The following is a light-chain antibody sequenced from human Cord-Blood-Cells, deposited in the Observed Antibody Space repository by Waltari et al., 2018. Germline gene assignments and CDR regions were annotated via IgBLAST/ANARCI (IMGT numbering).Light chain of an antibody. Sequence: SYELTQPSSVSVSPGQTARITCSGDVLAKKYARWFQQKPGQAPVLVIYKDSERPSGIPERCSGSSSGTTVTLTISGAQVEDEADYYCYSVADNNWVFGGGTKLTVL. CDR1: VLAKKY. CDR3: YSVADNNWV. CDR2: KDS. J-gene: IGLJ3*02. V-gene: IGLV3-27*01.